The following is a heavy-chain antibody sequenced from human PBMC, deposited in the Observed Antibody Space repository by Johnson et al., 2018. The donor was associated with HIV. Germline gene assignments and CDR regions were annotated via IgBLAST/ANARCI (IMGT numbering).Heavy chain of an antibody. D-gene: IGHD3-16*01. V-gene: IGHV3-15*01. CDR2: IKSKTDGGTT. CDR3: AREATYYDYVWGSYAFDM. J-gene: IGHJ3*02. Sequence: EVQLVESGGGLVKPGGSLRISCAGSGFTFSNVWMSWVRQAPGKGLEWVGRIKSKTDGGTTDYAAPVKGRFTISRDDSKNTLYLQMNSLRAEDTAVYYCAREATYYDYVWGSYAFDMWGQGTMVTVSS. CDR1: GFTFSNVW.